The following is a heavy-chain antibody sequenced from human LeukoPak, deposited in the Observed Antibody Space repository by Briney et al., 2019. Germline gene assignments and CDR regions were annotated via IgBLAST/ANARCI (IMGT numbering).Heavy chain of an antibody. CDR3: ARGERITMVRGVLDY. J-gene: IGHJ4*02. D-gene: IGHD3-10*01. V-gene: IGHV4-61*02. CDR2: IYTSGST. Sequence: SETLSLTCTVSGGSISSGSYYWSWIRQPAGKGLEWIGRIYTSGSTNYNPSLKSRVTISVDTSKNQFSLKLSSVTAADTAVYYCARGERITMVRGVLDYWGQGTLVTVSS. CDR1: GGSISSGSYY.